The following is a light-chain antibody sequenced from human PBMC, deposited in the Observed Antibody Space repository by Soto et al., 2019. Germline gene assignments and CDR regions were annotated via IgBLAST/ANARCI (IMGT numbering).Light chain of an antibody. Sequence: VLTQSPGTLSLSPGERGTLSCRASQSISSNFLAWYQQKPGLAPRLLIFSASKRAPGIPDRFSRSASGTDTFSGSAFGSDFTLTISRLETEDFAVYYCHPYGSSLPDTFGKGTKLEIK. CDR1: QSISSNF. J-gene: IGKJ2*01. CDR3: HPYGSSLPDT. CDR2: SAS. V-gene: IGKV3-20*01.